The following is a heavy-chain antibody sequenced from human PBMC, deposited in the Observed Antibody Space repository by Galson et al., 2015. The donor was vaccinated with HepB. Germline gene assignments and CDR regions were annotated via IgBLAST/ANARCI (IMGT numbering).Heavy chain of an antibody. CDR1: GFTFSAYA. CDR3: ARTLYFDY. Sequence: SLRLSCAASGFTFSAYAMHWVRQAPGKGLEWVALVSSDESSKYYADSVRGRFTISRDNSRNTVHLQMNSLRAEDTAVYYCARTLYFDYWGQGTLVTVSS. V-gene: IGHV3-30*04. CDR2: VSSDESSK. J-gene: IGHJ4*02.